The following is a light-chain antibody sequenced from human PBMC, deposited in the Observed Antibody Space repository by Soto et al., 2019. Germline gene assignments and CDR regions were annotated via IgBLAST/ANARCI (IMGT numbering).Light chain of an antibody. J-gene: IGKJ1*01. CDR1: QDIRND. V-gene: IGKV1-6*01. CDR2: AAS. CDR3: LQDFNYPWT. Sequence: AIQMTQSPSSLSASVGDRVTITCRASQDIRNDLGWYQQKPGKTPKLLIFAASSLQSGVQSRFSGSGSGTDFTLTISSLQPEDFATYYCLQDFNYPWTFGQGTQVEIE.